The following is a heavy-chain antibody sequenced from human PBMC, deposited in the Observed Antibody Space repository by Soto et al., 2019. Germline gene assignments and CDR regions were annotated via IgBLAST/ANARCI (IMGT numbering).Heavy chain of an antibody. CDR3: AKVLLEGSGWYRFVFDF. D-gene: IGHD6-19*01. CDR1: GFTFSTYA. J-gene: IGHJ4*02. Sequence: EVQLLESGGGLVQPGGSLRLSCAASGFTFSTYAMAWVRQAPGKGLEWVPTLENSGDNTYYADSVKGRFTSSTDNSKGTLYLQMNSLRAEDTAIYYCAKVLLEGSGWYRFVFDFWGQGTLVTVSS. V-gene: IGHV3-23*01. CDR2: LENSGDNT.